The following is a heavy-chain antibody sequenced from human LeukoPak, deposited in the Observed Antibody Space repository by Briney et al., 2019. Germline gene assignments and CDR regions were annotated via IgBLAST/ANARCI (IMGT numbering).Heavy chain of an antibody. CDR1: GGSISPYY. CDR3: ARVPFSGGWYYFDY. V-gene: IGHV4-4*07. CDR2: IYTSGST. J-gene: IGHJ4*02. D-gene: IGHD6-19*01. Sequence: SETLSLTCTVSGGSISPYYWTWIRQPAGKGLEWIGHIYTSGSTNYNPSLKSRVTMSVDTSKNQFSLKLGSVTAADTAVYYCARVPFSGGWYYFDYWGQGTLVTVSS.